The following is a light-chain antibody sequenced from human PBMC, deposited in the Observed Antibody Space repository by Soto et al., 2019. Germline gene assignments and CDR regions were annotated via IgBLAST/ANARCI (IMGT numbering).Light chain of an antibody. CDR1: SSDVGAYHS. CDR2: DVS. Sequence: QSVLTQPASVSGSPGQSFTISCTGTSSDVGAYHSVSWYQQHPGKAPKLIIFDVSNRPSGVSNRFSGSKSGNTAALTISGLQAEDEVDYYCSSFTDTGTVMFGGGTKLPVL. J-gene: IGLJ3*02. CDR3: SSFTDTGTVM. V-gene: IGLV2-14*03.